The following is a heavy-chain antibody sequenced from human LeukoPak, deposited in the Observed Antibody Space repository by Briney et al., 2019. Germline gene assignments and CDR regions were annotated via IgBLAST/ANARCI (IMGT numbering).Heavy chain of an antibody. CDR3: ARSHTQKEFCTGGRCYPTVWWFDP. CDR2: IDPKNGNR. CDR1: GYTFINND. D-gene: IGHD2-15*01. V-gene: IGHV1-8*01. J-gene: IGHJ5*02. Sequence: GASVKVSCKASGYTFINNDINWVRQAPGQGLEWMAWIDPKNGNRGYAQNFQGRVTMTTDISINTAYLELSSVRSEDTAVYYCARSHTQKEFCTGGRCYPTVWWFDPWGQGTLVTVSS.